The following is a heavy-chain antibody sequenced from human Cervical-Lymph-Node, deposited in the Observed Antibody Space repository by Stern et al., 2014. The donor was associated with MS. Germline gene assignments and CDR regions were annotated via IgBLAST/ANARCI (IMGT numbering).Heavy chain of an antibody. Sequence: QVTLRESGPALVKPTQTLTLTCSFSGFSLTNTGMCVSWIRQPPGRALEWLALIDWDDDKYYNTTLKTRLTISRDTSKNQVVLTLTDMDPVDTATYYCARVTAAGIFYYFGMDVWGLGTTVTVSS. CDR2: IDWDDDK. V-gene: IGHV2-70*13. D-gene: IGHD3-3*02. CDR3: ARVTAAGIFYYFGMDV. J-gene: IGHJ6*02. CDR1: GFSLTNTGMC.